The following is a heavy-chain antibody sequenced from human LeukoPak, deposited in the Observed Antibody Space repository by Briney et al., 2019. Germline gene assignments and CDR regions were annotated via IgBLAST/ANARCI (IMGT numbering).Heavy chain of an antibody. J-gene: IGHJ4*02. CDR1: GFTFSTYA. CDR2: IWYDGSNK. Sequence: GGSLRLSCAASGFTFSTYAIHWVRQAPGKGLEWVAVIWYDGSNKYYADSVKGRFTISRDNSKNTLYLQMNSLRAEDTAVYYCARGWYSSSSADYWGQGTLVTVSS. D-gene: IGHD6-6*01. V-gene: IGHV3-33*08. CDR3: ARGWYSSSSADY.